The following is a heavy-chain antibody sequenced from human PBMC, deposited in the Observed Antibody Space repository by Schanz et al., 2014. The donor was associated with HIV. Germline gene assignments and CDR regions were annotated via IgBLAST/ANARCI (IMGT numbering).Heavy chain of an antibody. CDR3: ARNSVAGLREFDQ. V-gene: IGHV3-11*01. D-gene: IGHD6-19*01. CDR2: ISDRARTT. J-gene: IGHJ4*02. Sequence: QVQLVESGGGLVKPGGSLRLACSASGFTSEFTFSDFYMAWVRQAPGRGLEWLTSISDRARTTFYADSVKGRFTITRDNAKNSVFMQMNSLRAEDTAVYYCARNSVAGLREFDQWGQGTLVTVSS. CDR1: GFTSEFTFSDFY.